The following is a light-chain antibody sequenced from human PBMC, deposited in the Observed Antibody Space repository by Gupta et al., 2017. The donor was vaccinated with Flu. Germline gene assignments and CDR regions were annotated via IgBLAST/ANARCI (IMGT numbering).Light chain of an antibody. CDR3: QYSDIHIGGHV. CDR1: NSNIGVGYD. J-gene: IGLJ6*01. CDR2: DNG. Sequence: QSVLTQPPSVSGAPGQVITISCTGSNSNIGVGYDVHWYQQLPGPAPKLLIYDNGNRPSGVPDRFSGSKSGNSASLTINGVQAGDEGEYYCQYSDIHIGGHVFGRGTKLTVL. V-gene: IGLV1-40*01.